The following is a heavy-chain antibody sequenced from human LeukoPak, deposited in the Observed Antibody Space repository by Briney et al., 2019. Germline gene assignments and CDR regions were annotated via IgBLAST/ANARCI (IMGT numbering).Heavy chain of an antibody. CDR2: IYTSGST. Sequence: SETLSLTCAVYGGSFSGYYWSWIWQPAGKGLEWIGRIYTSGSTNYNPSLKSRVTMSVDTSKNQFSLKLSSVTAADTAVYYCARDSLADAFDIWGQGTMVTVSS. J-gene: IGHJ3*02. CDR3: ARDSLADAFDI. CDR1: GGSFSGYY. V-gene: IGHV4-4*07.